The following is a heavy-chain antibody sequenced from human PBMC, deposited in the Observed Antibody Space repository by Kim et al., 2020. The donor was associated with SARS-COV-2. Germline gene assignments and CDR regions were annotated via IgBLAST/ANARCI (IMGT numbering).Heavy chain of an antibody. V-gene: IGHV3-30*18. CDR1: GFTFSNYA. J-gene: IGHJ4*02. CDR3: AKDPHILSTVTRGFQY. D-gene: IGHD4-17*01. CDR2: ISYDESNK. Sequence: GGSLRLSCAASGFTFSNYAMHWVRQAPGKGLEWVAVISYDESNKDYADSVKGRFTISRDNSKNTLFLQVNSLRAEDTAVYYCAKDPHILSTVTRGFQYWGQGTRVTVSS.